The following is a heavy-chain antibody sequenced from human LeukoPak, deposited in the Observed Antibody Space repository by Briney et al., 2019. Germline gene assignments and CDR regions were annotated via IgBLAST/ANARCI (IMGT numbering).Heavy chain of an antibody. CDR3: ARGGYSYGQGGMDV. CDR1: GGSFSGYY. D-gene: IGHD5-18*01. V-gene: IGHV4-34*01. Sequence: SETLSLTCAVYGGSFSGYYWSWIRQPPGKGLEWIGEINHSGSTNYNPSLKSRATISVDTSKNQFSLKLSSVTAADTAVYDCARGGYSYGQGGMDVWGQGTTVTVPS. J-gene: IGHJ6*02. CDR2: INHSGST.